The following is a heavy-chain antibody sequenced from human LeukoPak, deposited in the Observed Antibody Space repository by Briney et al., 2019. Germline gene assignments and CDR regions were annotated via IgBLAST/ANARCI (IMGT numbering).Heavy chain of an antibody. Sequence: GGSLRLSCAASGFIFSSYAMHWVRQAPGKGPEWVAIIWYDGSNKYYAESVEGRFTISRDNSKNTLYLQMNSLRVEDTAVFYCARDQYDTWSRRGNFDSWGQGTLVIVSS. V-gene: IGHV3-33*01. CDR1: GFIFSSYA. J-gene: IGHJ4*02. CDR2: IWYDGSNK. D-gene: IGHD3-3*01. CDR3: ARDQYDTWSRRGNFDS.